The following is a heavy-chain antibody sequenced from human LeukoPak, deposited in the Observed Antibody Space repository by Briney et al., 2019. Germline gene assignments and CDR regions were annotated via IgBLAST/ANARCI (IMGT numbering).Heavy chain of an antibody. Sequence: PGGSLRLACAASGFTFDDYAMHWVRQAPGKGLEWVSRISGGGITTYYADSVKGRFTISRDNSKTSLYLQMNSLRTEDTALYYCAKDDGTTAFWYFDLWGRGTLVTVSS. J-gene: IGHJ2*01. CDR3: AKDDGTTAFWYFDL. CDR1: GFTFDDYA. CDR2: ISGGGITT. D-gene: IGHD1-7*01. V-gene: IGHV3-43*02.